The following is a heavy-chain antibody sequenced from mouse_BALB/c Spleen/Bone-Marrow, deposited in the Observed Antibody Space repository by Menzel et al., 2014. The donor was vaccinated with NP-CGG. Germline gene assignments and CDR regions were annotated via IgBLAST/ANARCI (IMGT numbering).Heavy chain of an antibody. CDR3: ARRVYYDYYAMDY. V-gene: IGHV1S135*01. CDR1: GYAFTSYN. Sequence: QLQQSGPELVKPGASVKVSCKASGYAFTSYNMYWAKQSHGKSLEWIGYIDPYSGGTSYDQKFKGKATLTVDKSSSTAYMHLNSLTSEDSAVYYCARRVYYDYYAMDYWGQGPPVTVS. CDR2: IDPYSGGT. J-gene: IGHJ4*01. D-gene: IGHD1-1*01.